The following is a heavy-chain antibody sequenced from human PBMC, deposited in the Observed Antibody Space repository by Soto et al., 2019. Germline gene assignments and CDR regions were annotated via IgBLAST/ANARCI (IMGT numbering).Heavy chain of an antibody. D-gene: IGHD2-15*01. CDR1: GFTLSNYW. J-gene: IGHJ3*02. CDR2: KKEDGSEE. V-gene: IGHV3-7*01. CDR3: VRDESGGARAFEI. Sequence: GGSLRLSCAASGFTLSNYWMNWVRQVPGKGLEWVANKKEDGSEEYYLDSVKGRLTISRDNAKNSVYLQMSSLRAEDTAVYYCVRDESGGARAFEIWGQGTMVTVSS.